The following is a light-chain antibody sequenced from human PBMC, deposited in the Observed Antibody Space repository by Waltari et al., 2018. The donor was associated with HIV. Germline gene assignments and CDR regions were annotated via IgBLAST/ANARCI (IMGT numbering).Light chain of an antibody. CDR3: GTWDSSLNTPV. CDR2: DKN. V-gene: IGLV1-51*01. Sequence: QPVLTQPPSVSAAPGRSVTITCSGSTSNIETNYVSWYQQIPGPAPKLLIYDKNTRPSGIPERVSGSKSATSATLGITGLQTGDEAEYFCGTWDSSLNTPVFGGGSRLTVL. CDR1: TSNIETNY. J-gene: IGLJ2*01.